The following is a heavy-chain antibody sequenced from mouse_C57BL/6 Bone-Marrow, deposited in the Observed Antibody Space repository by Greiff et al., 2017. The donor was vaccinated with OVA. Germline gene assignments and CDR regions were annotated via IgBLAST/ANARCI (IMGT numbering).Heavy chain of an antibody. CDR3: ARPLGYYSNYGYAMDY. D-gene: IGHD2-5*01. CDR2: IYPGSGST. Sequence: QVQLQQPGAELVKPGASVKMSCKASGYTFTSYWITWVKQRPGQGLEWIGDIYPGSGSTNYNEKFKSKATLTVDTSSSTAYMQLSSLTSEDSAVYYCARPLGYYSNYGYAMDYWGQGTSVTVSS. CDR1: GYTFTSYW. J-gene: IGHJ4*01. V-gene: IGHV1-55*01.